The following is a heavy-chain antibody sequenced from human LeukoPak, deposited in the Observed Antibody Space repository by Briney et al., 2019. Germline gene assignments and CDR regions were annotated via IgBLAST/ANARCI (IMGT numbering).Heavy chain of an antibody. CDR3: ARVSYYDSSGYYFLSYVDY. V-gene: IGHV3-53*01. D-gene: IGHD3-22*01. CDR1: GFTFSSNY. J-gene: IGHJ4*02. CDR2: IYSGGST. Sequence: GGSLRLSCAASGFTFSSNYMSWVRQAPGKGLEWVSVIYSGGSTYYADFVRGRFTISRDNSKNTLYLQMNSLGAEDTAVYYRARVSYYDSSGYYFLSYVDYWGQGTLVTVSS.